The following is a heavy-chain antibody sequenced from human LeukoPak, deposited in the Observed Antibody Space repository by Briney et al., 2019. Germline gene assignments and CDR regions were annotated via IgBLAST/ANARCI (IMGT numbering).Heavy chain of an antibody. D-gene: IGHD3-16*01. J-gene: IGHJ2*01. CDR3: ASLGYFDL. CDR1: GFTFSSYA. CDR2: ISYDGSNK. Sequence: PGGSLRLSCAASGFTFSSYAMHWVRQAPGKGLEWVAVISYDGSNKYYADSVKGRFTISRDNSKNTLYLQMNSLRAEDTAVYYCASLGYFDLWGRGTLVTVSS. V-gene: IGHV3-30-3*01.